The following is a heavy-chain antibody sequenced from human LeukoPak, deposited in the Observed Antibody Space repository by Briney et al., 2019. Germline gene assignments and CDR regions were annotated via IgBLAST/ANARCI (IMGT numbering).Heavy chain of an antibody. D-gene: IGHD1-26*01. CDR3: VRWDSGSPGD. V-gene: IGHV3-49*04. Sequence: GGSLRFSCSASGFTFGDYVLIWVRQAPGKGLEWVGFIKSKAHGETTQYAASVKGRVTISRDDSKTSLYLQMDSLKTEDTAMYYCVRWDSGSPGDWGQGTLVTVSS. J-gene: IGHJ4*02. CDR1: GFTFGDYV. CDR2: IKSKAHGETT.